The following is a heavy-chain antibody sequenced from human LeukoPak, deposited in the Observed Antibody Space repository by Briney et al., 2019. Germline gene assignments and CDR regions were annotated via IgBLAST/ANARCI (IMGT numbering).Heavy chain of an antibody. D-gene: IGHD3-3*01. CDR2: ISSSGSTT. CDR3: ARALLRFLEWSPGDY. Sequence: GGSLRLSCAASGFTFSDYYMSWIRQAPGKGLEWVSYISSSGSTTYYADSVKGRFTISRDNAKNSLYLQMNSLRAEDTAVYYCARALLRFLEWSPGDYWGQGTLVTVSS. CDR1: GFTFSDYY. V-gene: IGHV3-11*01. J-gene: IGHJ4*02.